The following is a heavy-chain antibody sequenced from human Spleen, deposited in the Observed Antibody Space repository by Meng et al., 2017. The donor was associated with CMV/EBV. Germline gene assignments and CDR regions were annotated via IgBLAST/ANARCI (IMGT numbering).Heavy chain of an antibody. CDR1: GYNFATHW. D-gene: IGHD3-10*01. V-gene: IGHV5-51*01. CDR3: ARQSAGSGSYDYYYYAMDV. Sequence: KVSCKGSGYNFATHWIAWVRQMSGKGLEWMGIIYPGDSDTRYSPSFQGQVTISADKSINTAYLQWSSLKASDTAMFFCARQSAGSGSYDYYYYAMDVWGQGTTVTVSS. CDR2: IYPGDSDT. J-gene: IGHJ6*02.